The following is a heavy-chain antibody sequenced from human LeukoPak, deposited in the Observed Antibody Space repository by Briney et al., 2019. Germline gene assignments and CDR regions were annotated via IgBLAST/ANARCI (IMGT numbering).Heavy chain of an antibody. D-gene: IGHD4-17*01. V-gene: IGHV3-48*04. J-gene: IGHJ4*02. CDR2: ISSSSSTI. CDR3: ARIQKTTVTTIDY. Sequence: GGSLRLSCAASGFRFSSYAMSWVRQAPGKGLEWVSYISSSSSTIYYADSVKGRFTISRDNAKNSLYLQMNSLRAEDTAVYYCARIQKTTVTTIDYWGQGTLVTVSS. CDR1: GFRFSSYA.